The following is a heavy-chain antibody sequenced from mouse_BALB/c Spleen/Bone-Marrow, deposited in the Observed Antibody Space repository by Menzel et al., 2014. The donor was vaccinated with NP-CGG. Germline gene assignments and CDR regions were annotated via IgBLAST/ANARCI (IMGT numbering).Heavy chain of an antibody. V-gene: IGHV5-4*02. J-gene: IGHJ4*01. CDR2: ISDGGSYT. Sequence: EVNVVESGGGLVKPGGSLKLSCAASGFTFSDYYMYWVRQTPEKRLKWVATISDGGSYTYYPDSVKGRFTISRDNAKNNLYLQMSSLKSEDTAMYYCARGNYGNYGAMDYWGQGTSVTVSS. CDR1: GFTFSDYY. D-gene: IGHD2-1*01. CDR3: ARGNYGNYGAMDY.